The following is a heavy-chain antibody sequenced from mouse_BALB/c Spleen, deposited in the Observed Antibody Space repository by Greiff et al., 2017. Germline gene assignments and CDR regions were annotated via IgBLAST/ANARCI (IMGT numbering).Heavy chain of an antibody. V-gene: IGHV5-6-5*01. CDR3: ARGRDYYGSSYFDY. CDR1: GFTFSSYA. CDR2: ISSGGST. J-gene: IGHJ2*01. Sequence: EVKVVESGGGLVKPGGSLKLSCAASGFTFSSYAMSWVRQTPEKRLEWVASISSGGSTYYPDSVKGRFTISRDNARNILYLQMSSLRSEDTAMYYCARGRDYYGSSYFDYWGQGTTLTVSS. D-gene: IGHD1-1*01.